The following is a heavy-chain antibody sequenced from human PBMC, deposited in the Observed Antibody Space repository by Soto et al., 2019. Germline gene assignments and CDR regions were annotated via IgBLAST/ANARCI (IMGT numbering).Heavy chain of an antibody. V-gene: IGHV1-58*01. J-gene: IGHJ6*02. CDR1: GVTFTSST. CDR2: IVVGSGNT. Sequence: GASVKVSCKASGVTFTSSTVQWVRQARGQRLEWIGWIVVGSGNTNYAQKFQGRVTITRDMSTSTAYMELSSLRSEDTAVYYCAADSGDVVVPDQNKVGYYYYGMDVWG. CDR3: AADSGDVVVPDQNKVGYYYYGMDV. D-gene: IGHD2-2*01.